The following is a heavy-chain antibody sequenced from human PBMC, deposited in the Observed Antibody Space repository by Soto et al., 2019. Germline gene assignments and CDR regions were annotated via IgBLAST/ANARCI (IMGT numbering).Heavy chain of an antibody. CDR1: GGSFSAYY. Sequence: SETLSLTCAVYGGSFSAYYWNWIRQPPGKGLEWIGEINHTGGTHYNPSLKSRVTMSVDTSKNQFSLRLSSVTAADTAIYYCATRITVFGLLIPPFDPWGQGTQVTVSS. CDR3: ATRITVFGLLIPPFDP. V-gene: IGHV4-34*01. CDR2: INHTGGT. J-gene: IGHJ5*02. D-gene: IGHD3-3*01.